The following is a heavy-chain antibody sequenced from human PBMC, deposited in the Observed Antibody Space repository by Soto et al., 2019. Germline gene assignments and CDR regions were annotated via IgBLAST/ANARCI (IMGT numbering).Heavy chain of an antibody. D-gene: IGHD5-12*01. CDR1: GGSISSSSYY. CDR2: IYYSGST. Sequence: SETLSLTCTVSGGSISSSSYYWGWIRQPPGKGLEWIGSIYYSGSTYYNPSLKSRVTISVDTSKNQFSLKLSSVTAADTAVYYCASVRRGGYDSLRCYYGMDVWGQGTTVTVSS. J-gene: IGHJ6*02. CDR3: ASVRRGGYDSLRCYYGMDV. V-gene: IGHV4-39*01.